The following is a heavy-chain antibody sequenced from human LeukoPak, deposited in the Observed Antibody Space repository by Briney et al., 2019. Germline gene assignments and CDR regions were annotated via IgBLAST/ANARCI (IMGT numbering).Heavy chain of an antibody. CDR1: GYTFTSYD. CDR2: ISAYNGNT. D-gene: IGHD1/OR15-1a*01. V-gene: IGHV1-18*01. Sequence: ASVKVSCKASGYTFTSYDINWVRQATGQGLEWMGWISAYNGNTNYAQKLQGRVTMTTDTSTSTAYMELRSLRSDDTAVYYCARGRSSRTSRLHPDYWGQGTLVTVSS. J-gene: IGHJ4*02. CDR3: ARGRSSRTSRLHPDY.